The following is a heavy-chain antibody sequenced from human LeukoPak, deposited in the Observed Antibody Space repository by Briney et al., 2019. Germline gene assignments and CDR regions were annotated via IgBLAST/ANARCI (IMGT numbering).Heavy chain of an antibody. J-gene: IGHJ5*02. V-gene: IGHV1-2*07. D-gene: IGHD5-18*01. CDR3: AREGGSSYGYAYH. CDR1: GYTFTSYY. CDR2: INPHSGDT. Sequence: ASVKVSCKASGYTFTSYYMHWVRQAPGQGLEWMGWINPHSGDTNYPHKFQGRVTMTRDTSISIAYMELSSLKSDDTAVYYCAREGGSSYGYAYHWGQGTLVTVSS.